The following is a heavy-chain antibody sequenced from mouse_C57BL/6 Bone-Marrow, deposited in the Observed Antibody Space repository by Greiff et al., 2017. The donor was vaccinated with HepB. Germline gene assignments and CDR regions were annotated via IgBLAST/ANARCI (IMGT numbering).Heavy chain of an antibody. D-gene: IGHD2-2*01. CDR1: GYTFTSYW. CDR2: IDPSDSET. CDR3: ARSTMVTMRTFYYAMDY. Sequence: QVQLQQPGAELVRPGSLVKLSCKASGYTFTSYWMHWVKQRPIQGLEWIGNIDPSDSETHYNQKFKDKATLTVDKSSSTAYMQLSSLTSEDSAVYYCARSTMVTMRTFYYAMDYWGQGTSVTVSS. J-gene: IGHJ4*01. V-gene: IGHV1-52*01.